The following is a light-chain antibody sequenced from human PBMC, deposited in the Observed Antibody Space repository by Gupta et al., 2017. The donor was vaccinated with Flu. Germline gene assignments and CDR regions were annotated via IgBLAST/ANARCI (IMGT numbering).Light chain of an antibody. CDR1: TSDIGNYNF. CDR2: EVS. J-gene: IGLJ1*01. V-gene: IGLV2-14*01. Sequence: QSALTQPASVSGSPGQSFTISCTGTTSDIGNYNFVSWYQQHPGKGPKLLIYEVSRRPSEISDRFSGSKSANTASLTISGLLAEDEAEYFCSSYVPTTNSYVFGTGTEVTVL. CDR3: SSYVPTTNSYV.